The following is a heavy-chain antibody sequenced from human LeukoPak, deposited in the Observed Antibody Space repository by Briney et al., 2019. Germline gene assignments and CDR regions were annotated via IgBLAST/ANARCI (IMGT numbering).Heavy chain of an antibody. V-gene: IGHV3-64*01. D-gene: IGHD7-27*01. J-gene: IGHJ4*02. CDR3: ARDANWGSPLYYFDY. CDR1: GGSISGYY. Sequence: LTCTLSGGSISGYYWSWIRQPPGKGLEYVSAISSNGGSTYYANSVKGRFTISRDNSKNTLYLQMGSLRAEDMAVYYCARDANWGSPLYYFDYWGQGTLVTVSS. CDR2: ISSNGGST.